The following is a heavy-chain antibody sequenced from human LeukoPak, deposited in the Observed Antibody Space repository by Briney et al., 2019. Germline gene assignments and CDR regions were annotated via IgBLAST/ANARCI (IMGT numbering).Heavy chain of an antibody. J-gene: IGHJ5*02. CDR1: GVTFSTFG. CDR3: AKGAYGSGSHNWFDP. CDR2: IRGSGDRT. D-gene: IGHD3-10*01. V-gene: IGHV3-23*01. Sequence: GGSLRLSCAASGVTFSTFGFHWVRQAPGKGLEWVSAIRGSGDRTHYADSVKGRFTISRDNSKNTLYLQMNSLRAEDTAVYYCAKGAYGSGSHNWFDPWGQGTLVTVSS.